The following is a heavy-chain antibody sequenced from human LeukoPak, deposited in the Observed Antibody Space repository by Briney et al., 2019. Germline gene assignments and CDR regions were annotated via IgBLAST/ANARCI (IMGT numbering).Heavy chain of an antibody. V-gene: IGHV3-11*04. D-gene: IGHD3-3*01. CDR3: ARGRYDFWSGYYTFDY. CDR1: GFTSSDYY. CDR2: ISSSGSTI. J-gene: IGHJ4*02. Sequence: PGGSLRLSCAASGFTSSDYYMSWIRQAPGKGLEWVSYISSSGSTIYYADSVKGRFTISRDNAKNSLYLQMNSLRAEDTAVYDCARGRYDFWSGYYTFDYWGQGTLVTVSS.